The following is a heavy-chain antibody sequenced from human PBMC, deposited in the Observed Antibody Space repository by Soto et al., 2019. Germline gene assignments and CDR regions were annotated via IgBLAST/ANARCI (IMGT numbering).Heavy chain of an antibody. J-gene: IGHJ5*02. CDR1: GYTFTSYG. V-gene: IGHV1-18*01. CDR2: ISDDNGNT. CDR3: AGGGYGSGGRGVGNWFDP. D-gene: IGHD6-25*01. Sequence: QVQLVQSGAEVKKPGASVKVSCKASGYTFTSYGISWVRQAPGQGLEWMGWISDDNGNTNYAQKLQGRVTMTTDTVARTAYMELRRLRSEETEVYDCAGGGYGSGGRGVGNWFDPWGQGTLVTVSS.